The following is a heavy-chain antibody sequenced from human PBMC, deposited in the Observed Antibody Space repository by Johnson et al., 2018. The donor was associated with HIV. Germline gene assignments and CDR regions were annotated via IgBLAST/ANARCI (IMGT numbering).Heavy chain of an antibody. CDR3: ARAGGGIAAAGTRAFDI. CDR2: ITQDGREK. V-gene: IGHV3-7*03. Sequence: VQLVESGGGLVQPGGSLRLSCAASGFTFSDYWMSWVRQAPGKGLEWVANITQDGREKYYVDSVKGRFTIPRDNAKNSLYLQMNSLRAEDTAVYYCARAGGGIAAAGTRAFDIWGQGTMVTVSS. J-gene: IGHJ3*02. CDR1: GFTFSDYW. D-gene: IGHD6-13*01.